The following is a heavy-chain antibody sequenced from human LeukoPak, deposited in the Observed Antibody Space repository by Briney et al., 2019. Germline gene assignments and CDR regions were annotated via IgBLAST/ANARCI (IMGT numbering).Heavy chain of an antibody. Sequence: SETLSLTCTVSGGSISSSSYYWGWIRQPPGKGLEWIGSIYYSGSTYYNPSLKSRVTISVDTSKNQFSLKLSSVTAADTAVYYCARVTPAGAWLGYFDYWGQGTLVTVSS. CDR3: ARVTPAGAWLGYFDY. CDR1: GGSISSSSYY. D-gene: IGHD6-19*01. J-gene: IGHJ4*02. CDR2: IYYSGST. V-gene: IGHV4-39*07.